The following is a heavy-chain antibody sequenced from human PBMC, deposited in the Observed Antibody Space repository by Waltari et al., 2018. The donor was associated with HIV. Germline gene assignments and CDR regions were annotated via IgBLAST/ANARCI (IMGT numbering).Heavy chain of an antibody. Sequence: AESGGRLIQPGGALGLSCRASNVSVSGKHVTWIRQAPGGSLEWVGVIYPDDTTHYADSVSGRFTISRAKSRTTVLLLMNGLFVDDTATYFCATGVRYYGPWGQGTRVTVSS. V-gene: IGHV3-53*01. D-gene: IGHD3-10*01. J-gene: IGHJ5*02. CDR2: IYPDDTT. CDR1: NVSVSGKH. CDR3: ATGVRYYGP.